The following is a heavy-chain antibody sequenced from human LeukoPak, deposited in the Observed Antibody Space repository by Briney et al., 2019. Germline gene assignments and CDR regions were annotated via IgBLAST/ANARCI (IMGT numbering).Heavy chain of an antibody. D-gene: IGHD4-17*01. J-gene: IGHJ5*02. CDR1: GFTFRSHA. CDR3: AKGTTVIRGGWFDP. CDR2: IYENGGTT. V-gene: IGHV3-23*01. Sequence: GGSLRLSCVGSGFTFRSHAMSWVRQAPEKGLEFVSGIYENGGTTYHADSVKGRFSISRDNSKNTLYLQMNSLRAEDTAVYYCAKGTTVIRGGWFDPWGQGTLVTVSS.